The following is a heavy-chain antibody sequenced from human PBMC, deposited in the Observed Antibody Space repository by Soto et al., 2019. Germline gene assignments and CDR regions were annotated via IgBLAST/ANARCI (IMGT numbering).Heavy chain of an antibody. CDR3: ATDPTTIFGLVSAY. V-gene: IGHV1-24*01. J-gene: IGHJ4*02. D-gene: IGHD3-3*01. Sequence: QVQLVQSGAEVKKPGASVKVSCKVSGYTLTELSMHGVRQAPGKGLEWMGGFDPEDGETIYAQKFQGRVTITEETSTDTGYREMSSLRSEDTALYYCATDPTTIFGLVSAYWGQGTLGMVSS. CDR2: FDPEDGET. CDR1: GYTLTELS.